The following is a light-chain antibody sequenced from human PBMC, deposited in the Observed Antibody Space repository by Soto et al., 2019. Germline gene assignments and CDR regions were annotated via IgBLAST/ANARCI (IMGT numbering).Light chain of an antibody. V-gene: IGLV2-14*03. Sequence: QSVLTQPASVSGSPGQSISISCTGTNSDIGTHNSVSWYRQHPGKAPKLIIYEVSKRPSGISNRFSGSKSANTASLTISGLQADDEADYFCASNTPTGVFGGGTKVTVL. CDR1: NSDIGTHNS. J-gene: IGLJ3*02. CDR2: EVS. CDR3: ASNTPTGV.